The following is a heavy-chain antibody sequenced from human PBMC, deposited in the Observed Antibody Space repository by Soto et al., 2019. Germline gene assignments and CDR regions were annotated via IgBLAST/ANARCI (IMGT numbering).Heavy chain of an antibody. J-gene: IGHJ5*02. Sequence: ASVKVSCKASGYTFSSNDINWVRQATGQGLEWMGWMNPNSGYTAYAPKLQGRVTMTRNTSISTAYMELSGLRSDDTAMYYCVRGIWQIGYHWFDAWGQGTRVTVSS. CDR2: MNPNSGYT. CDR1: GYTFSSND. V-gene: IGHV1-8*01. CDR3: VRGIWQIGYHWFDA. D-gene: IGHD5-18*01.